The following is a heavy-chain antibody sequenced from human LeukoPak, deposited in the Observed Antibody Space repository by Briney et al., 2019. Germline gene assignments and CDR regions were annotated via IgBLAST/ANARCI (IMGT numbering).Heavy chain of an antibody. V-gene: IGHV3-7*01. J-gene: IGHJ5*02. Sequence: GSLRLSCAASGFTFRMRWVRQAPGKGLEWVAAIKGDGSKEDYVDSVRGRFTVSIDNAKNSLYLQMSSLRVEDTAVYYCESTTGPWGQGTLVTVSS. CDR3: ESTTGP. D-gene: IGHD1-7*01. CDR2: IKGDGSKE. CDR1: GFTFR.